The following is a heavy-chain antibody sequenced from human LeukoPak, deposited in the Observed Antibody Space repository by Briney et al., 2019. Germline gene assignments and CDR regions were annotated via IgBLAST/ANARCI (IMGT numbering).Heavy chain of an antibody. D-gene: IGHD1-26*01. J-gene: IGHJ4*02. V-gene: IGHV4-34*01. CDR3: VIFIMGTTTTDY. Sequence: SETLSLTCTVSGGSISRYYLHWIRQPPGKGLEWIGEIDHSGNTKYNPSLKNRLTISVDTSKNQFSLNLSSVTATAVYYCVIFIMGTTTTDYWGQGTLVTVSS. CDR2: IDHSGNT. CDR1: GGSISRYY.